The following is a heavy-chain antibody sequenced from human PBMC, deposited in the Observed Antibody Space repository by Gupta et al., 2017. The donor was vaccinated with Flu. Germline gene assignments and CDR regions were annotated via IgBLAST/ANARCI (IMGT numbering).Heavy chain of an antibody. Sequence: QVQLQESGPALVKPSETLSLTCTVSGGTINNYFWSWIRQSPGKRLEWIGYIYYSGSTRYNPSLESRVTMSIETSKNQFSLRLTSVTAADTATDYCARDFLGSGWWNWFDPWGRGTLVTVSS. J-gene: IGHJ5*02. D-gene: IGHD6-19*01. V-gene: IGHV4-59*01. CDR2: IYYSGST. CDR3: ARDFLGSGWWNWFDP. CDR1: GGTINNYF.